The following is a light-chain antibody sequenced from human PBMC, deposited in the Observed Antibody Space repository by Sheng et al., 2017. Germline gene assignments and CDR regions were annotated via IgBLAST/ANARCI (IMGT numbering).Light chain of an antibody. Sequence: EIVLTQSPATLSLSPGERATLSCRASQSVSSYLAWYQQKPGQAPRLLIYGASTRATGIPARFSGSGSGTEFTLTISSLQSEDFAIYYCQQYNNWPGITFGPGTKVDIK. J-gene: IGKJ3*01. CDR1: QSVSSY. CDR3: QQYNNWPGIT. CDR2: GAS. V-gene: IGKV3-15*01.